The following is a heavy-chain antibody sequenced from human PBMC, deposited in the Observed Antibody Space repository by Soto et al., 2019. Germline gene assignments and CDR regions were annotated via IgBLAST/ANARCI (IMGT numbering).Heavy chain of an antibody. CDR1: GFTFSDYG. CDR3: ARYPTLYSGSPGYFDY. CDR2: ISYDGSNK. D-gene: IGHD1-26*01. Sequence: GGSLRLSCAASGFTFSDYGMHWVRQAPGKGLEWVAVISYDGSNKFYADSVKGRFTISRDNSNNTLYVQMNSLRAEDTAVYYCARYPTLYSGSPGYFDYWGQGTLVTVSS. J-gene: IGHJ4*02. V-gene: IGHV3-30-3*01.